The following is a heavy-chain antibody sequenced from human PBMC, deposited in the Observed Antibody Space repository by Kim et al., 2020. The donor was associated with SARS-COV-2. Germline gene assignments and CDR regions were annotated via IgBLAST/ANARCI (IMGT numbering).Heavy chain of an antibody. CDR1: GFTVSSNY. Sequence: GGSLRLSCAASGFTVSSNYMSWVRQAPGKGLEWVSFIYSAGTTKYADSVKGRFAISRDTSKNTLFLQMNSRRAEDTAVYYCARWDQYYCQYWGQGTLVTVSS. D-gene: IGHD3-10*01. CDR3: ARWDQYYCQY. J-gene: IGHJ1*01. V-gene: IGHV3-53*01. CDR2: IYSAGTT.